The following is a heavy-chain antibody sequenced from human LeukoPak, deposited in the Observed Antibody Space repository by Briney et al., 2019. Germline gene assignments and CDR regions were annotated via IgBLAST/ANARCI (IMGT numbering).Heavy chain of an antibody. Sequence: GGSLRLSCAASGFTFSSYSMNWVRQAPGKGLEWISYISSGSNRIYYSESVKGRFSISRDNAENSVHLQMDSLRGDDTAVYYCARNWGLDFWGQGTLVSVFS. V-gene: IGHV3-48*01. CDR1: GFTFSSYS. CDR2: ISSGSNRI. CDR3: ARNWGLDF. J-gene: IGHJ4*02. D-gene: IGHD3-16*01.